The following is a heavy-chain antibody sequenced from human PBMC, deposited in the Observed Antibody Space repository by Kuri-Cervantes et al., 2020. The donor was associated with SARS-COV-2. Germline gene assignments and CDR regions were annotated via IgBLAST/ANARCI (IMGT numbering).Heavy chain of an antibody. Sequence: GGSLRLSCAASGFAFSSYSMNWVRQAPGKGLEWVSSISSSSSYIYYADSVKGRFTISRDNAKNSLYLQMNSLRAEDTAVYFCARADGSDAGVYFDWWGQGALVTVSS. D-gene: IGHD3-10*01. CDR1: GFAFSSYS. J-gene: IGHJ4*02. CDR3: ARADGSDAGVYFDW. CDR2: ISSSSSYI. V-gene: IGHV3-21*01.